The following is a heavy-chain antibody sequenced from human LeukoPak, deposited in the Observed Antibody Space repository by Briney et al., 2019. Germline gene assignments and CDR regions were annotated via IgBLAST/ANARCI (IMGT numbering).Heavy chain of an antibody. Sequence: SETLSLTCTVSGGSISSDFWIWVRQPPGKGLEWIGYIYYSGSTNYNPSLKSRVTISVDTSKNHFSLKLSSVTAADTAVYYCARYVRSSRTPLDYWGQGTLVTVSS. V-gene: IGHV4-59*01. CDR2: IYYSGST. D-gene: IGHD6-6*01. CDR3: ARYVRSSRTPLDY. CDR1: GGSISSDF. J-gene: IGHJ4*02.